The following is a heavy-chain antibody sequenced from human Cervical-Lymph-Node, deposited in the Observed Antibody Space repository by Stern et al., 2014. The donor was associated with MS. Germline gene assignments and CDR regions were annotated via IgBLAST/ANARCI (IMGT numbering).Heavy chain of an antibody. CDR1: GFTVSNNY. CDR3: ARAIFGVNTAAMAPDAFDT. J-gene: IGHJ3*02. CDR2: IYTDDST. Sequence: QLVQSGGGLIQPGGSLRLSCAAPGFTVSNNYMSWVRQAPGKGLEWVSLIYTDDSTYYAGSVKGLFTISRDSSKNKLFLQMNSLRAEDTAVYYCARAIFGVNTAAMAPDAFDTWGQGTMVTVSS. V-gene: IGHV3-53*01. D-gene: IGHD3-3*01.